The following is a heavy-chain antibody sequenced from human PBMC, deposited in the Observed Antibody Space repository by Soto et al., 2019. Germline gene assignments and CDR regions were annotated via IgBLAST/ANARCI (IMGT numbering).Heavy chain of an antibody. CDR2: IDPSDSYT. Sequence: PGESLKISCKGSGYSFTSYWISWVRQMPGKGLEWMGRIDPSDSYTNYSPSFQGHVTISADKSISIAYLQWSSLKASDTAMYYCARHASIAARPSMDVWGQGTTVTVSS. CDR3: ARHASIAARPSMDV. D-gene: IGHD6-6*01. J-gene: IGHJ6*02. CDR1: GYSFTSYW. V-gene: IGHV5-10-1*01.